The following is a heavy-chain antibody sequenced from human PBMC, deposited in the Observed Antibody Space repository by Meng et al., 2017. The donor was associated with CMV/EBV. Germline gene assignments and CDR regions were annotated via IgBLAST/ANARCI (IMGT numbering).Heavy chain of an antibody. D-gene: IGHD2-2*01. J-gene: IGHJ4*02. CDR1: GFTFGDYA. V-gene: IGHV4-34*01. CDR2: INHSGST. Sequence: GSLRLSCTASGFTFGDYAMSWIRQPPGKGLEWIGEINHSGSTNYNPSLKSRVTISVDTSKNQFSLKLSSVTAADTAVYYCARVGGGCSSTSCSPIDYWGQGTLVTVSS. CDR3: ARVGGGCSSTSCSPIDY.